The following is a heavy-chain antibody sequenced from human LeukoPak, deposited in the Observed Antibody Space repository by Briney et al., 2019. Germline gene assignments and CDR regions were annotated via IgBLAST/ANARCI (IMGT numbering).Heavy chain of an antibody. Sequence: GASLQISCKGSGYSFTTNWIVWVRQMPGKGLEWMGVIYPGDSDTRYTPSFQGQVTISADKSVSTAYLQWSSLKASDTAMYYCATTPLALTGETFDYWGQGTLVTVSS. J-gene: IGHJ4*02. CDR3: ATTPLALTGETFDY. CDR2: IYPGDSDT. V-gene: IGHV5-51*01. D-gene: IGHD3-3*02. CDR1: GYSFTTNW.